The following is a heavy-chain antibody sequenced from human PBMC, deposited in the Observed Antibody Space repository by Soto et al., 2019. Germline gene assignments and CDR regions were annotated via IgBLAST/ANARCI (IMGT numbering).Heavy chain of an antibody. Sequence: QITLKESGPTLVKPTQTLTLTCTFSGFSLSTSGVGVGWIRQPPGKALEWLALFYWDDDKRYSPSLKSRLTITKDTSKHHVVLTMTNMDPVDTATYYCAHRPSYCSGGSCYSGFDYWGQGTLVTVSS. CDR2: FYWDDDK. CDR1: GFSLSTSGVG. D-gene: IGHD2-15*01. V-gene: IGHV2-5*02. CDR3: AHRPSYCSGGSCYSGFDY. J-gene: IGHJ4*02.